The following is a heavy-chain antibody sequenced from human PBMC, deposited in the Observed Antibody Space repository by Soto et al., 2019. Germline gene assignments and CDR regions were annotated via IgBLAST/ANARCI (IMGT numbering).Heavy chain of an antibody. D-gene: IGHD5-12*01. Sequence: SVKVSCKASGGTFSSYAISWVRQAPGQGLEWMGGIIPIFGTANYAQKFQGRVTITADESTSTAYMELSSLRSEDTAVYYCARDRDGSGYDPVYYYYGMDVWGQGTTVTVSS. CDR3: ARDRDGSGYDPVYYYYGMDV. V-gene: IGHV1-69*13. J-gene: IGHJ6*02. CDR2: IIPIFGTA. CDR1: GGTFSSYA.